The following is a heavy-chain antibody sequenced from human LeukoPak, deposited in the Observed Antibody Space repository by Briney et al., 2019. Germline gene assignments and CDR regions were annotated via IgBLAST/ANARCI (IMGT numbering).Heavy chain of an antibody. CDR1: GFTFSSYA. CDR3: AKDRVGYSGYDFGLLFDY. J-gene: IGHJ4*02. CDR2: ISGSGGST. Sequence: PGGSLRLSCAASGFTFSSYAMSWVRQAPGKGLEWVSAISGSGGSTYYADSVKGRFTISRDNSKNTLYLQMNSLRAEDTAVYYCAKDRVGYSGYDFGLLFDYWGQGTLVTVSS. D-gene: IGHD5-12*01. V-gene: IGHV3-23*01.